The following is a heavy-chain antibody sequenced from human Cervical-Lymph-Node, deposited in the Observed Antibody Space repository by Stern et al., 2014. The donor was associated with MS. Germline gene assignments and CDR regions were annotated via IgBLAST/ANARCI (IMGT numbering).Heavy chain of an antibody. CDR1: GDSMSSRSYY. D-gene: IGHD6-6*01. V-gene: IGHV4-31*03. J-gene: IGHJ6*02. CDR2: IYYGGST. CDR3: AREMYSSSYYGLDV. Sequence: QLQLQESGPGLVRPSETLSLTCTVSGDSMSSRSYYWTWIRQHPEKGLEWIGYIYYGGSTYYSPSLRGRVTISVDTSQNQFFLRLTSVTAADTAVYYCAREMYSSSYYGLDVWGQGATVTVSS.